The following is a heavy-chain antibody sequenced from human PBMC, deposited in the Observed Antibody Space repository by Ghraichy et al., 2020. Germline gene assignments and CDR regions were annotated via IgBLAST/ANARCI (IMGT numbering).Heavy chain of an antibody. Sequence: SQTLSLTCAISGDSVSSDSAAWNWIRQSPSRGLEWLGRTYYRSKWYDDYAASVKSRITVTPDTSKNQFSLQLNSVTPEDTAVYFCARSHSISRNAYDVWGHGTVVTVSS. D-gene: IGHD6-13*01. V-gene: IGHV6-1*01. CDR2: TYYRSKWYD. CDR1: GDSVSSDSAA. CDR3: ARSHSISRNAYDV. J-gene: IGHJ3*01.